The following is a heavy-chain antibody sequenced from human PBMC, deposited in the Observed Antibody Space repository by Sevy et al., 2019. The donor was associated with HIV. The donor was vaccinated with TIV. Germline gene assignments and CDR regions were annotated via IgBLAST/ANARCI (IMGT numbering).Heavy chain of an antibody. Sequence: SETLSLTCAVSGYSISSGYYWGWIRQPPGKGLEWIGSIYHSGSTYYNPSLKSRVTISVDTSKNQFSLKLSSVTAADTPVYYCARQEEKWGGPFDIWGQGTMVTVSS. D-gene: IGHD1-26*01. CDR1: GYSISSGYY. V-gene: IGHV4-38-2*01. CDR3: ARQEEKWGGPFDI. CDR2: IYHSGST. J-gene: IGHJ3*02.